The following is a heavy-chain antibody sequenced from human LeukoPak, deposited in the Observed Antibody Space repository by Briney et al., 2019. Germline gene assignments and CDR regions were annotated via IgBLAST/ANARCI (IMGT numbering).Heavy chain of an antibody. CDR3: ARSGSINPNWFDP. CDR2: IYYSGST. V-gene: IGHV4-59*11. Sequence: SETLSLTCTVSGGSISSPYWSLSPHPPGKGLESSGYIYYSGSTNYNPSPKSRVTISVDTCKTQFSLKLSSVTAADTAVYYCARSGSINPNWFDPWGQGTLVTVSS. D-gene: IGHD2-15*01. CDR1: GGSISSPY. J-gene: IGHJ5*02.